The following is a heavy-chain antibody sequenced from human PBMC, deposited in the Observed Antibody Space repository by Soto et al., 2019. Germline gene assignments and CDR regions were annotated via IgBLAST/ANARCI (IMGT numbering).Heavy chain of an antibody. V-gene: IGHV1-69*06. J-gene: IGHJ4*02. CDR3: ARGGALSTSWYWGDGLDS. Sequence: SVKVSCTDSGYSFSIHAITWVRQAPGQGLEWMGGIIPVFGTPTYAQKFQGRLTISADKSTNTSSLELRSLRSEDTAVYYCARGGALSTSWYWGDGLDSWGQGTQVTVSS. CDR2: IIPVFGTP. CDR1: GYSFSIHA. D-gene: IGHD6-13*01.